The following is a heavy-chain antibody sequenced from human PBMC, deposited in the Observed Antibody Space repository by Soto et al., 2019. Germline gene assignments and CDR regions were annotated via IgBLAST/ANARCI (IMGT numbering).Heavy chain of an antibody. J-gene: IGHJ4*02. Sequence: SQTLSLPFASSGDKVSSTSAGWGWIRQSPSRGLEWLGRTYYRSKWYTDYEVSVKSRITINADTSKNQFSVQLNSVTPEDTAVYYCTRDQDTVYDYWGQGTLVTVSS. CDR2: TYYRSKWYT. CDR1: GDKVSSTSAG. D-gene: IGHD5-18*01. CDR3: TRDQDTVYDY. V-gene: IGHV6-1*01.